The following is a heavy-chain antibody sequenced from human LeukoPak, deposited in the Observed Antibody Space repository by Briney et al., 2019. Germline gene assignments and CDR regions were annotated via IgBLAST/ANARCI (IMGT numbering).Heavy chain of an antibody. V-gene: IGHV7-4-1*02. J-gene: IGHJ4*02. Sequence: ASVKVSCKASGYTFSSCAINWVRQAPGQGLEYMGWIDTKTGNPTYAQGFTGRFVFSLDTSVSAAYLQISSLKAEDTAVYYCAIHPSDSSGYFSYWGQGALVTVSS. CDR2: IDTKTGNP. CDR1: GYTFSSCA. D-gene: IGHD3-22*01. CDR3: AIHPSDSSGYFSY.